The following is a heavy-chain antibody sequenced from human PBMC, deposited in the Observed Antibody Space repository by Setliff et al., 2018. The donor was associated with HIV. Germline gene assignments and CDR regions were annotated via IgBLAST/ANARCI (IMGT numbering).Heavy chain of an antibody. J-gene: IGHJ4*02. D-gene: IGHD6-13*01. CDR1: GYTWTDYY. V-gene: IGHV1-2*02. Sequence: ASVKVSCKASGYTWTDYYMYWERQAPGQGLEWMGWINVNNDATNYAQKFQGRVSMTRDTSISTAYMDLSSLTSDDTAVFYCAMFIADLDSWGQGTLVTVSS. CDR3: AMFIADLDS. CDR2: INVNNDAT.